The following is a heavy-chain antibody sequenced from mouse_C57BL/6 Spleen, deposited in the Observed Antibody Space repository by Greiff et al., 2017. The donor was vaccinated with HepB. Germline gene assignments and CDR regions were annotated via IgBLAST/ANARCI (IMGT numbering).Heavy chain of an antibody. J-gene: IGHJ3*01. CDR3: AMPIDDDYGFAY. D-gene: IGHD2-4*01. CDR2: INPNNGTT. Sequence: EVQLVESGPELVKPGASVKISCKASGYSFTDYNMNWVKQSNGKGLEWIGVINPNNGTTSYNQKFKGKATLTVDQSSSTAYMQLNSLTSEDSAVCDSAMPIDDDYGFAYWGQGTLVTVSA. CDR1: GYSFTDYN. V-gene: IGHV1-39*01.